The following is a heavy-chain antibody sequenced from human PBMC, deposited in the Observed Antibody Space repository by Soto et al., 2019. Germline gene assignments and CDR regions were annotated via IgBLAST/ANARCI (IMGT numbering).Heavy chain of an antibody. D-gene: IGHD6-6*01. V-gene: IGHV4-59*01. CDR1: GGSISSYY. CDR2: IYYSGST. Sequence: PSETLSLTCTVSGGSISSYYWSWIRQPPGKGLEWIGYIYYSGSTNYNPSLKSRVTISVDTSKNQFSLKLSSVTAADTAVYYCARARGSSSGYYYYGMDVWGQGTTVPVSS. J-gene: IGHJ6*02. CDR3: ARARGSSSGYYYYGMDV.